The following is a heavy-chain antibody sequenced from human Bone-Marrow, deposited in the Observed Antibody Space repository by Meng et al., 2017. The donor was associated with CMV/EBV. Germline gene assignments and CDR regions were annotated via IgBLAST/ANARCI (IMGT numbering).Heavy chain of an antibody. J-gene: IGHJ6*02. V-gene: IGHV3-43D*03. CDR1: GFTFSSYS. Sequence: ETLSLTCAASGFTFSSYSMNWVRQAPGKGLEWVSLISWDGGSAYYADSVKGRFTISRDNSKNSLYLQMNSLRAEDTALYYCARDVVVPITIPTQEYYYYGMDVWGQGTTVTVS. D-gene: IGHD2-2*01. CDR3: ARDVVVPITIPTQEYYYYGMDV. CDR2: ISWDGGSA.